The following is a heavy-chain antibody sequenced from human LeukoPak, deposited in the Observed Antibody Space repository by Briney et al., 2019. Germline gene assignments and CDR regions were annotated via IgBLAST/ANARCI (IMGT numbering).Heavy chain of an antibody. CDR1: GYTFTSYY. V-gene: IGHV1-46*01. D-gene: IGHD1-26*01. J-gene: IGHJ4*02. CDR2: INPRGGST. CDR3: ARRGVGATGSFDY. Sequence: ASVKVSCKASGYTFTSYYMHWVRQAPGQGLEWMEIINPRGGSTSYAQKFQGRVTMTRDTSTSTVYMELSSLRSEDTAVYYCARRGVGATGSFDYWGQGTLVTVSS.